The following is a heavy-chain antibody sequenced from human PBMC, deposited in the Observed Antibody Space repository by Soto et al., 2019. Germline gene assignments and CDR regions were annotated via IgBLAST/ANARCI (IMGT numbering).Heavy chain of an antibody. Sequence: QVQLVESGGGVVQPGRSLRLSCAASGFTFSSYGMHWVRQAPGKGLEWVAVIWYDGSNKYYADSVKGRFTISRDNSKNTLYLQMNSLRAEDTAVYYCARDSDHYDILTGYHIGSYYYGMDVWGQGTTVTVSS. CDR1: GFTFSSYG. CDR2: IWYDGSNK. CDR3: ARDSDHYDILTGYHIGSYYYGMDV. D-gene: IGHD3-9*01. J-gene: IGHJ6*02. V-gene: IGHV3-33*01.